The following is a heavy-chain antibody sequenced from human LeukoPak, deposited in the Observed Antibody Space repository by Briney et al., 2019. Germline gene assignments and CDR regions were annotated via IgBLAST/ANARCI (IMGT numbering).Heavy chain of an antibody. D-gene: IGHD3-3*01. CDR2: ISSSSSTI. Sequence: GGSLRLSCAASGFTFSSYSMNWVRQAPGKGLEWVSYISSSSSTIYYADSVKGRFTISRDNAKNSLYLQMNSLRAEDTAVYYCASNIITTDHTHDYWGQGTLVTVSS. CDR3: ASNIITTDHTHDY. CDR1: GFTFSSYS. V-gene: IGHV3-48*04. J-gene: IGHJ4*02.